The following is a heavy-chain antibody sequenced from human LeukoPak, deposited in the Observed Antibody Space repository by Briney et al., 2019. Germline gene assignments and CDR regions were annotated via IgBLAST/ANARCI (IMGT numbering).Heavy chain of an antibody. CDR1: GGSISGYF. D-gene: IGHD5-12*01. CDR2: IYSSGSN. CDR3: AREPTSGREPTSGRPLDY. J-gene: IGHJ4*02. Sequence: PSATLSLTCTVSGGSISGYFWTWIRQPAGKGLEWIGRIYSSGSNNYNPSLKSRVTMSLDTSKNHFSLNLTSVTAADTAVYYCAREPTSGREPTSGRPLDYWGQGTLVTVSS. V-gene: IGHV4-4*07.